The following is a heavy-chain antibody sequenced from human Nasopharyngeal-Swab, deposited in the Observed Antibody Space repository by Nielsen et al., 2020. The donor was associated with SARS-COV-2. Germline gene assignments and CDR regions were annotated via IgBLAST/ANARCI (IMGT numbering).Heavy chain of an antibody. CDR2: IYYSGST. CDR1: GGSISSSSYY. D-gene: IGHD6-13*01. CDR3: ARGGSSWYIDYYGMDV. Sequence: SETLSLTCTVSGGSISSSSYYWGWIRQPPGKGLEWIGSIYYSGSTYYNPSLKSRVTISVDTSKNQFSLKLNSVTAADTAVYYCARGGSSWYIDYYGMDVWGQGTTVTVSS. V-gene: IGHV4-39*07. J-gene: IGHJ6*02.